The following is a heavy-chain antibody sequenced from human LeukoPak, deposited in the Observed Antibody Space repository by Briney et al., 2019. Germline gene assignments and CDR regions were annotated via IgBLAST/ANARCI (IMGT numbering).Heavy chain of an antibody. CDR1: GFTFSRFW. CDR2: IKHDGSEM. J-gene: IGHJ6*02. CDR3: ARDGSSVTARYYGMDV. Sequence: GGSLRLSCAASGFTFSRFWMNWVRQAPGKGLEWVANIKHDGSEMYYVDSVKGRFTVSRDNARNSLYLQMNSLRAEDTAVYYCARDGSSVTARYYGMDVWGQGTTVTVSS. D-gene: IGHD2-21*02. V-gene: IGHV3-7*01.